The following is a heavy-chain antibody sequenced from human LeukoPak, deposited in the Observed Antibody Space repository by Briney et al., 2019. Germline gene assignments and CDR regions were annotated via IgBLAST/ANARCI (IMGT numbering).Heavy chain of an antibody. CDR2: IYYSGST. CDR3: ARDRSYFGGNSGYYYYYYGMDV. D-gene: IGHD4-23*01. CDR1: GGSISTFY. J-gene: IGHJ6*02. V-gene: IGHV4-59*01. Sequence: SETLSLTCTVPGGSISTFYWSWIRQPPGKGLEWIGYIYYSGSTNYNPSLKSRVTISVDTSKNQFSLKLSSVTAADTAVYYCARDRSYFGGNSGYYYYYYGMDVWGQGTTVTVSS.